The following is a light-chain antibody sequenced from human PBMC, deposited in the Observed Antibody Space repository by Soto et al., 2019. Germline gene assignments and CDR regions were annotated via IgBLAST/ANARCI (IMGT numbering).Light chain of an antibody. V-gene: IGLV2-18*02. J-gene: IGLJ1*01. CDR2: DVS. CDR1: SSDVGSSNG. CDR3: RSYTSSSTHV. Sequence: QSVLTQPPSVSGSPGQSVTISCTGTSSDVGSSNGVSWYQQPPGTAPKLMIYDVSNRPSGVPDRFSGSKSGNTASLTISGLQAEYEADYYCRSYTSSSTHVFGTGTKVTVL.